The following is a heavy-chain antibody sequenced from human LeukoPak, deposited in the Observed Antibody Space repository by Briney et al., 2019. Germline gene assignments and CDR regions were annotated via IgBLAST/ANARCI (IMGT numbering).Heavy chain of an antibody. CDR3: AKDGRPGNWFDP. CDR2: ISGDGGIT. CDR1: GFTFDDYA. J-gene: IGHJ5*02. Sequence: SGGSLRLSCAASGFTFDDYAMHWVRQAPGKGLEWVSLISGDGGITYYADSVKGLFTISRDNSKNSLYLQMNSLRTEDTALYYCAKDGRPGNWFDPWGQGTLVTVSS. V-gene: IGHV3-43*02.